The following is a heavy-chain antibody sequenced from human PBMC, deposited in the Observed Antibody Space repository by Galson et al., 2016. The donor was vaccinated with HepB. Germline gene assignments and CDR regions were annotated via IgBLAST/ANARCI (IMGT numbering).Heavy chain of an antibody. J-gene: IGHJ4*02. V-gene: IGHV3-64D*06. D-gene: IGHD3-3*01. CDR1: GLTFSNYA. CDR2: IGSDGTTT. CDR3: VKDVVGTLFGVGSNLDY. Sequence: SLRLSCAASGLTFSNYAMHWVRQAPETGLEYVSAIGSDGTTTYYSDSFRGRFTISRDNSKSTLSLQMNSLGADDTAVYYCVKDVVGTLFGVGSNLDYWGQGTLVTVSS.